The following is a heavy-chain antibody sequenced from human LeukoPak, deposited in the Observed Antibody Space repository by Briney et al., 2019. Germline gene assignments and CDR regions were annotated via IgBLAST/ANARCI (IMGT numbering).Heavy chain of an antibody. CDR1: GGSISSYY. V-gene: IGHV4-59*12. D-gene: IGHD4-17*01. J-gene: IGHJ4*02. Sequence: SETLSLTCTVSGGSISSYYWSWTRQPPGKGLEWIGYIYYSGSTNYNPSLKSRVTISVDTSKNQFSLKLSSVTAADTAVYYCARDLEDYGDYHSLDYWGQGTLVTVSS. CDR2: IYYSGST. CDR3: ARDLEDYGDYHSLDY.